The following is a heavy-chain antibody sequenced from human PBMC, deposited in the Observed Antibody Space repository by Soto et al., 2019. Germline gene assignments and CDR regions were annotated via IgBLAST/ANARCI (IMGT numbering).Heavy chain of an antibody. J-gene: IGHJ5*02. CDR2: FYTGDTP. CDR1: LFPVDSSY. Sequence: PWRSLRLSCAASLFPVDSSYVSLFRQAPEQRLDWVSVFYTGDTPCYADSEKGRFTISGDNSKNTLYLQMNSQRVEDTAVYYCTSDLMAVVPPADDLFDPWGKGLLVTVSS. V-gene: IGHV3-53*01. CDR3: TSDLMAVVPPADDLFDP. D-gene: IGHD2-2*01.